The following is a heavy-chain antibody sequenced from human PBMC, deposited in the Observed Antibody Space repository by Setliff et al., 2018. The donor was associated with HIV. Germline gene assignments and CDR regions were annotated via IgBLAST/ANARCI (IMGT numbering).Heavy chain of an antibody. V-gene: IGHV1-46*01. CDR2: INPSGGST. J-gene: IGHJ5*02. Sequence: ASVKVSCKASTYTFTRNYMHWVRQAPGQGLEWMGTINPSGGSTGYAQKFQDRVTMTGDTSTSTVYMELSSLRSEDTAVYFCARGRSGFNWFDTWGQGTLVTVSS. CDR3: ARGRSGFNWFDT. CDR1: TYTFTRNY. D-gene: IGHD3-22*01.